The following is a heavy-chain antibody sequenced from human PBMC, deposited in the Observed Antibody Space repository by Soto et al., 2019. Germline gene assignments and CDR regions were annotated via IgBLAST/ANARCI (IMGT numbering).Heavy chain of an antibody. CDR2: IYPGDSDT. Sequence: PRESLKISCKCSVYIFTSYWIGWVRQMPGKGLEWMGIIYPGDSDTRYSPSFQGQVTISADKSISTAYLQWSSLKASDTAMYYCARPRSSGRAYYYYYGMDVWGQGTTVTVSS. CDR3: ARPRSSGRAYYYYYGMDV. CDR1: VYIFTSYW. D-gene: IGHD6-19*01. V-gene: IGHV5-51*01. J-gene: IGHJ6*02.